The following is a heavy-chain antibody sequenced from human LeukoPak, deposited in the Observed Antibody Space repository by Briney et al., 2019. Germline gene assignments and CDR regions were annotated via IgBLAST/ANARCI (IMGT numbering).Heavy chain of an antibody. D-gene: IGHD4/OR15-4a*01. CDR1: GSSLSGYY. V-gene: IGHV4-34*01. CDR2: IHPSGST. J-gene: IGHJ1*01. Sequence: SETLSLTCEAYGSSLSGYYWSWYRQTPGKGLEWIGEIHPSGSTDYNPSLKSRVIISLDTSKNQFSLKVNSVTAADTAVYYCARGQDEAKSHHWGQGTLATVSS. CDR3: ARGQDEAKSHH.